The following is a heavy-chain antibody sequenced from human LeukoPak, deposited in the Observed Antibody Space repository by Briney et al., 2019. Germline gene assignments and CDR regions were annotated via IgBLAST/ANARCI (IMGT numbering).Heavy chain of an antibody. CDR1: GFTFSSYG. Sequence: GGSLRLSCAASGFTFSSYGMHWVRQAPGKGLEWVAVISYDGSNKYYADSVKGRFTISRDNSKNTLYLQMNSLRAEDTAVYYCARAVHYGSGSYYPLPLFDYWGQGTLVTVSS. CDR2: ISYDGSNK. V-gene: IGHV3-30*03. J-gene: IGHJ4*02. CDR3: ARAVHYGSGSYYPLPLFDY. D-gene: IGHD3-10*01.